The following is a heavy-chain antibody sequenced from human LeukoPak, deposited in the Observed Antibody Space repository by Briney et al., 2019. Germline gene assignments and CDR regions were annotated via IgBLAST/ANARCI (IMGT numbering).Heavy chain of an antibody. Sequence: SETLSLTCSVSGGSISSTTDYWGGIRQPPGKGLEWIGSIYYGGGTYYNPSLKSRETISVDTSKNQFSLELNSVTAADTALYYCARGGSSGYVGNFQRWGQGTQVIVSS. J-gene: IGHJ1*01. V-gene: IGHV4-39*07. CDR3: ARGGSSGYVGNFQR. D-gene: IGHD3-22*01. CDR1: GGSISSTTDY. CDR2: IYYGGGT.